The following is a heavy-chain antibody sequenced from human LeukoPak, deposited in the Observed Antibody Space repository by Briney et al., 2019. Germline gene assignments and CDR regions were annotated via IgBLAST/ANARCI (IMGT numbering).Heavy chain of an antibody. Sequence: GASVKVSCKASGYTFTSYYMHWVRQAPGQGLEWMGIINPSGGSTSYAQKFQGRVTMTTDTSTSTAYMELRSLRSDDTAVYYCARESCSSTSCYDDYWGQGTLVTVSS. CDR1: GYTFTSYY. D-gene: IGHD2-2*01. CDR2: INPSGGST. CDR3: ARESCSSTSCYDDY. J-gene: IGHJ4*02. V-gene: IGHV1-46*01.